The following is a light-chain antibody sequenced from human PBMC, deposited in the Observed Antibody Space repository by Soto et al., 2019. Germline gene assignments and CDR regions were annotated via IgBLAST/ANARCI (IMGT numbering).Light chain of an antibody. CDR3: QQYGSSPPYT. CDR1: QIFSSSY. CDR2: GSS. Sequence: EIVLTQSPGTLSLSPGERATLSCRASQIFSSSYLAWYQQKPGQAPRLLIYGSSSRATGIPDRFSGSGSGTEFTLTISRLEPEDFAVYYCQQYGSSPPYTFGQGTKLEIK. J-gene: IGKJ2*01. V-gene: IGKV3-20*01.